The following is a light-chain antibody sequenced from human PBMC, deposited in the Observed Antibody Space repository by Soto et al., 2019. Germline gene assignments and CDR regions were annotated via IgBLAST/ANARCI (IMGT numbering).Light chain of an antibody. CDR3: QQYNNWPPV. Sequence: EIVMTQSPATLSVSPWDRATLSCRASQSVDNDLAWYQQKPGQAPRLLIYGASTRATGIPARFSGSGSGTEFTLTISSLQSEDFAVYYCQQYNNWPPVFGQGTKVDIK. CDR1: QSVDND. V-gene: IGKV3-15*01. CDR2: GAS. J-gene: IGKJ1*01.